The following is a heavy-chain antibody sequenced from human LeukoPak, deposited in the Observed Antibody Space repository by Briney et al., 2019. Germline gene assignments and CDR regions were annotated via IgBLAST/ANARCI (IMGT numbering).Heavy chain of an antibody. J-gene: IGHJ4*02. CDR3: ARASYYYDSSGSYYFDY. V-gene: IGHV4-34*01. D-gene: IGHD3-22*01. CDR2: INHSGST. CDR1: GGSFSGYY. Sequence: KSSETLSLTCAVYGGSFSGYYWSWIRQPPGKGLEWIGEINHSGSTNYNPSLKSRVTISVDTSKNQFSLKLSAVTAADTAVYYCARASYYYDSSGSYYFDYWGQGTLVTVSS.